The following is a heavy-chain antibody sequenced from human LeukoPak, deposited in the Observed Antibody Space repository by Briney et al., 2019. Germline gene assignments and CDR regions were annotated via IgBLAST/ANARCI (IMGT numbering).Heavy chain of an antibody. D-gene: IGHD6-13*01. V-gene: IGHV4-4*02. CDR3: ARFIGYSSSSWFGFDY. J-gene: IGHJ4*02. CDR1: GGSISSSNW. Sequence: SETLSLTCAVSGGSISSSNWWSWVRQPPGKGLEWIGEIYHSGSTYYNPSLKSRVTISVDTSKNQFSLKLSSVTAADTAVYYCARFIGYSSSSWFGFDYWGQGTLVTVSS. CDR2: IYHSGST.